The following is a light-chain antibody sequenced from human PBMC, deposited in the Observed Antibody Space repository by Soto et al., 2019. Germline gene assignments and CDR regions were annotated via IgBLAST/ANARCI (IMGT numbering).Light chain of an antibody. J-gene: IGKJ4*01. V-gene: IGKV2-30*01. CDR1: QSLLYSDGKTF. Sequence: EVVMTQSPLSLPVTLGQPASIFCRSSQSLLYSDGKTFLTWFHQRPGQAPRRLIYEVSNRDSGVPDRFSGSGSGTDFTLKISRVEAEDVGVYYCMQGTHWPLTFGGGTKVDIK. CDR3: MQGTHWPLT. CDR2: EVS.